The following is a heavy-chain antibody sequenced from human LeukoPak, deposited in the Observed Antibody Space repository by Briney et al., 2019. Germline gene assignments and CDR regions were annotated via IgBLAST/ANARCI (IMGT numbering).Heavy chain of an antibody. CDR1: GGSFSGYY. Sequence: SKTLSLTCAVYGGSFSGYYWSWIRQPPGKGLEWIGEINHSGSTNYNPSLKSRVTISVDTSKNQFSLKLSSVTAADTAVYYCAREGSSWLNYYYYYYMDVWGKGTTVTVSS. CDR2: INHSGST. D-gene: IGHD6-13*01. CDR3: AREGSSWLNYYYYYYMDV. J-gene: IGHJ6*03. V-gene: IGHV4-34*01.